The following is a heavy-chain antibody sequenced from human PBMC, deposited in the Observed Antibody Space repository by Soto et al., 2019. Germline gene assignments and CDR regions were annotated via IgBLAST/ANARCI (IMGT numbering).Heavy chain of an antibody. D-gene: IGHD3-3*01. CDR3: ARAVNVYYDFWSGYFSSYYGMDV. J-gene: IGHJ6*02. Sequence: SLRLSCAASGFTFSSYAMHWVRQAPGKGLEWVAVISYDGSNKYYADSVKGRFTISRDNSKNTLYLQMNSLRAEDTAVYYCARAVNVYYDFWSGYFSSYYGMDVWGQGTTVTVSS. CDR1: GFTFSSYA. CDR2: ISYDGSNK. V-gene: IGHV3-30-3*01.